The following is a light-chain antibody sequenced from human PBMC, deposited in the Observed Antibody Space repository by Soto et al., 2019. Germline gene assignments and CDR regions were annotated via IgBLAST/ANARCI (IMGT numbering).Light chain of an antibody. Sequence: DIQMTQSPSSLSASVGDRVTITCQASQDINNFLNWYQQKPGKAPKLLIYDASNLESGVPSRFSGSGSGTEFTLTISSLQPDDFATYYCQQSYSTLITFGQGTRLEIK. CDR1: QDINNF. CDR2: DAS. V-gene: IGKV1-39*01. J-gene: IGKJ5*01. CDR3: QQSYSTLIT.